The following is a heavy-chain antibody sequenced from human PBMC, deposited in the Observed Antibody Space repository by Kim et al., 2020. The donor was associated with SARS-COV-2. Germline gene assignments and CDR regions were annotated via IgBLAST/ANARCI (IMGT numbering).Heavy chain of an antibody. CDR2: LKSKTDGETT. Sequence: GGSLRLSCAASGFTFRNAWMSWVRQVPGKGLEWVGRLKSKTDGETTEYAAPVKGRFTISRDDSKTTVYLQMNSLRTEDTAVYYCTTHTGLWIQYYYYGMDVWGQGTTVTVS. CDR3: TTHTGLWIQYYYYGMDV. D-gene: IGHD5-18*01. CDR1: GFTFRNAW. V-gene: IGHV3-15*05. J-gene: IGHJ6*02.